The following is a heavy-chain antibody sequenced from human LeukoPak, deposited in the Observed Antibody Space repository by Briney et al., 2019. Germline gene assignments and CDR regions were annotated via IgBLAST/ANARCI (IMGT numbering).Heavy chain of an antibody. CDR3: ARRYDILTGYTYYYYYYMDV. D-gene: IGHD3-9*01. CDR1: GGSFSGYY. V-gene: IGHV4-34*01. J-gene: IGHJ6*03. Sequence: SETLSLTCAVYGGSFSGYYWSWIRQPPGKGLEWIGEINHSGSTNYNPSLKSRVTISVDTSKNQFSLKLSSVTAADTAVYYCARRYDILTGYTYYYYYYMDVWGKGTTVTISS. CDR2: INHSGST.